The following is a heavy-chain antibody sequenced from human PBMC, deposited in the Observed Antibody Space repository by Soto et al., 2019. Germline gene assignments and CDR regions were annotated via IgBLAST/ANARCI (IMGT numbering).Heavy chain of an antibody. V-gene: IGHV4-59*08. CDR1: GGSISSYY. J-gene: IGHJ4*02. CDR2: IYYSGST. CDR3: ARHVSGTNTYYFDY. D-gene: IGHD1-26*01. Sequence: SETLSLTCTVSGGSISSYYWSWIRQPPGKGLEWIGYIYYSGSTNYNPSLKSRVTISVDTSKNQFSLKLSSVTAADTAVYYCARHVSGTNTYYFDYWGQGTLVTVSS.